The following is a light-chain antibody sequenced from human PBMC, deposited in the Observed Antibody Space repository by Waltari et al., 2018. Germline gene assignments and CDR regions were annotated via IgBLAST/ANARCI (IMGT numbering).Light chain of an antibody. CDR1: NSNSTSNP. CDR3: ASWGDSLNGMV. J-gene: IGLJ2*01. V-gene: IGLV1-44*01. CDR2: SNA. Sequence: QTLLTQPPSVSGTPGQTVSISCSGGNSNSTSNPVNWYQRLPGAAPKLLIFSNAQRPSGVPDRFSGSKSGNSASLTISGLRSEDEADYYCASWGDSLNGMVFGGGTKLTVL.